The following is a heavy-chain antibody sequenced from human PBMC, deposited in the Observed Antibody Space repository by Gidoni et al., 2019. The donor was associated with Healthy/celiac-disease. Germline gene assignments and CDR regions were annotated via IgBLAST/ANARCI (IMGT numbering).Heavy chain of an antibody. Sequence: EVQLVESGGGLVQPGSSLSLSCAASGFTFDDYAMHWVRHAPGKGLGWGSGIRWNSGSIGDADSVKGRFTIARDNAKNSLYLQMNSLRAEDTALYYCAKGGGFHCSGGSCYSDYFDYWGQGTLVTVSS. CDR2: IRWNSGSI. CDR1: GFTFDDYA. CDR3: AKGGGFHCSGGSCYSDYFDY. V-gene: IGHV3-9*01. D-gene: IGHD2-15*01. J-gene: IGHJ4*02.